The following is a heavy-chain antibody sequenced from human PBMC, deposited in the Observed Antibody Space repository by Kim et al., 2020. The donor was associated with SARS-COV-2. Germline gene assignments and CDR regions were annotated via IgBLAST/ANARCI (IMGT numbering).Heavy chain of an antibody. CDR3: ARLGSGYYYVDY. CDR1: GGSISSYY. CDR2: IYYSGST. V-gene: IGHV4-59*01. Sequence: SETLSLTCTVSGGSISSYYWSWIRQPPGKGLEWIGYIYYSGSTNYNPSLKSRVTISVDTSKNQFSLKLSSVTAADTAVYYCARLGSGYYYVDYWGQGTLVTVSP. J-gene: IGHJ4*02. D-gene: IGHD3-22*01.